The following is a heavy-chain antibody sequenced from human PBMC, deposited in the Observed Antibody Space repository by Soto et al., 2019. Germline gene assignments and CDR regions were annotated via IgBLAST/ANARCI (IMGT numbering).Heavy chain of an antibody. CDR1: EFTFSSYA. D-gene: IGHD1-26*01. J-gene: IGHJ4*02. CDR3: ARSAGGSYPQYDY. V-gene: IGHV3-30*04. Sequence: VQLLESGGGLVQPGGSLSLSCAASEFTFSSYAMHWVRQAPGTGLEWVAVISYDGRDKYYPDSVKGRFTISRDNSKNTLYLQMNSLRAEDTAVYYCARSAGGSYPQYDYWGQGTLVTVSS. CDR2: ISYDGRDK.